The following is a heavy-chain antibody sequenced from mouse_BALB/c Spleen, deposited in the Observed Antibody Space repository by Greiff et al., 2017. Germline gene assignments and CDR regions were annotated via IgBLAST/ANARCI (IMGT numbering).Heavy chain of an antibody. CDR1: GFTFSSFG. V-gene: IGHV5-17*02. Sequence: DVKLVESGGGLVQPGGSRKLSCAASGFTFSSFGMHWVRQAPEKGLEWVAYISSGSSTIYYADTVKGRFTISRDNPKNTLFLQMTSLRSEDTAMYYCASVLYAYFVYWGQGTTLTVSS. J-gene: IGHJ2*01. CDR3: ASVLYAYFVY. CDR2: ISSGSSTI. D-gene: IGHD2-10*02.